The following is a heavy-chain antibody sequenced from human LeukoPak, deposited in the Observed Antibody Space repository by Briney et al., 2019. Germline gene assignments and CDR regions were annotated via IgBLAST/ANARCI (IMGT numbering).Heavy chain of an antibody. J-gene: IGHJ4*02. CDR3: ARAPTTYYYDSSGYR. Sequence: GGSLRLSCAASGFTFSDYYMSWIRQAPGKGLEWVSYISSSGSTIYYADSVKGRFTISRDNAKNSLYLQMNSLRAEDTAVYYCARAPTTYYYDSSGYRWGQGTLVTVSS. CDR2: ISSSGSTI. V-gene: IGHV3-11*04. CDR1: GFTFSDYY. D-gene: IGHD3-22*01.